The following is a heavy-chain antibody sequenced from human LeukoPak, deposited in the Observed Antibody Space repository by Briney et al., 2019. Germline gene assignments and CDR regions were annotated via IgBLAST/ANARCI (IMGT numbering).Heavy chain of an antibody. CDR1: GFIFDDYT. Sequence: PGGSLRLSCAASGFIFDDYTMYWVRQAPGKGLEWVSLISGDGGSTYYADFVKGRFTISRDNAKNTLYLQMNSLRAEDTAVYYCARVVDTHFDYWGQGTLVTVSS. CDR3: ARVVDTHFDY. CDR2: ISGDGGST. D-gene: IGHD5-18*01. J-gene: IGHJ4*02. V-gene: IGHV3-43*02.